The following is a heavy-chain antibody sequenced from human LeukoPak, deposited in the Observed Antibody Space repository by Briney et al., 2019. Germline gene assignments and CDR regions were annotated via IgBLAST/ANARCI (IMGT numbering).Heavy chain of an antibody. CDR3: ARVGGNHYYMDV. D-gene: IGHD1-14*01. Sequence: PGGSLRLSCAASGFTFSSYSMNWVRQAPGKGLEWVSSISSSSSYIYYADSVKGRFTISRDNAKNSLYLQMNSLRAEDTAVYYCARVGGNHYYMDVWGKGTTVTVSS. CDR1: GFTFSSYS. J-gene: IGHJ6*03. CDR2: ISSSSSYI. V-gene: IGHV3-21*01.